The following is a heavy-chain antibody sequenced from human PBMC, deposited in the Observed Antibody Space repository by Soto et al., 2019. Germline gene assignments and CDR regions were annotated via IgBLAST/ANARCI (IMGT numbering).Heavy chain of an antibody. CDR3: VKGEYYYESSGYYPFEY. Sequence: GGSLRLSCSASGFTFSSYAMHWVRQAPGKGLEYVSSISTNGGSTHYADSVKCRFTISRDHSKNTQYLHMSSLKADDTAVYYLVKGEYYYESSGYYPFEYGGQGT. CDR2: ISTNGGST. J-gene: IGHJ4*02. CDR1: GFTFSSYA. D-gene: IGHD3-22*01. V-gene: IGHV3-64D*06.